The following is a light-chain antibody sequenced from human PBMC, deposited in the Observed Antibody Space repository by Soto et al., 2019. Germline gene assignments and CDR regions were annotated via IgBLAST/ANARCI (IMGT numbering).Light chain of an antibody. Sequence: DIQTTQSPSTLSASVGDRVTITCRASHSISSWLAWYQQKPGKAPKLLIFDDSSLESGVPSRFSGSGSGTEFTLTISILQPDDFATYYCQQYNSYSFGQGTKLEIK. CDR1: HSISSW. CDR2: DDS. CDR3: QQYNSYS. V-gene: IGKV1-5*01. J-gene: IGKJ2*01.